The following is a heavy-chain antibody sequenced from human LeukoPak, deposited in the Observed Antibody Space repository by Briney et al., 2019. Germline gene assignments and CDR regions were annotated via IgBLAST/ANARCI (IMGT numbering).Heavy chain of an antibody. CDR2: IFYSGSS. Sequence: SETPSLTCTVSGGSISSYYWSWVRQPPGKGLEWIGYIFYSGSSNYNPSLKSRVTMSVDTSKNQLSLKLTSVTAADTAVYYCVSTYYYDSRVKLDYWGQGTLVTVSS. J-gene: IGHJ4*02. V-gene: IGHV4-59*12. D-gene: IGHD3-22*01. CDR3: VSTYYYDSRVKLDY. CDR1: GGSISSYY.